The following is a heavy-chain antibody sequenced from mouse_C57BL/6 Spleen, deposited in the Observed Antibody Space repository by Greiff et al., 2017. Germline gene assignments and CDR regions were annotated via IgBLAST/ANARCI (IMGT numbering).Heavy chain of an antibody. CDR3: ARANRGGFAY. V-gene: IGHV1-59*01. Sequence: QVQLKQPGAELVRPGTSVKLSCKASGYTFTSYWMHWVKQRPGQGLEWIGVIDPSDSYTNYNQKFKGKATLTVDTSSSTAYMQLSSLTSEDSAVYYCARANRGGFAYWGQGTLVTVSA. J-gene: IGHJ3*01. CDR2: IDPSDSYT. D-gene: IGHD4-1*01. CDR1: GYTFTSYW.